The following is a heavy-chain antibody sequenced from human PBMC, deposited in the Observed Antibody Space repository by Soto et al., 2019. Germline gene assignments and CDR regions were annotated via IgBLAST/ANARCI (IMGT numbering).Heavy chain of an antibody. CDR1: GFIFGTYT. CDR2: ISNSGTYV. V-gene: IGHV3-21*06. CDR3: ATARAQWLEGSRADY. Sequence: PGGSLRPSCEASGFIFGTYTMNWVRQAPGKGLEWVSSISNSGTYVTYADTVKGRFTISRDNDKNSLFLQMNSLRADDTAVYYCATARAQWLEGSRADYWGQGTLVTVSS. J-gene: IGHJ4*02. D-gene: IGHD6-19*01.